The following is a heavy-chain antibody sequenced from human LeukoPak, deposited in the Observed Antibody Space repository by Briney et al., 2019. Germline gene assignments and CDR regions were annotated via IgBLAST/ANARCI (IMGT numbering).Heavy chain of an antibody. V-gene: IGHV3-74*01. D-gene: IGHD3-16*01. Sequence: GGSLRLSCAASGFDFSSNWMHWVRHAPGQGLVWVSRIKGDGISTNYADSVKGRFTISRDIAKNTLYLQMNSLRAEDTGVYYCAKDHYWGIDYWGRGTLVTVSS. CDR3: AKDHYWGIDY. CDR1: GFDFSSNW. CDR2: IKGDGIST. J-gene: IGHJ4*02.